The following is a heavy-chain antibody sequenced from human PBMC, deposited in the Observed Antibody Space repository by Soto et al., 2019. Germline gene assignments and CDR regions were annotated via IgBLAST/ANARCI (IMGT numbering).Heavy chain of an antibody. V-gene: IGHV3-48*02. J-gene: IGHJ6*02. Sequence: GGSLRLSCAASGFTFSSYTMNWVRQAPGKGPEWVSYITSSSSTIYYADSVKGRFTISRDNAKNSLYLQMNSLRDEDTAVYYCARTLAAAAYYYYYGMDVWGQGTTVTVSS. D-gene: IGHD6-13*01. CDR1: GFTFSSYT. CDR2: ITSSSSTI. CDR3: ARTLAAAAYYYYYGMDV.